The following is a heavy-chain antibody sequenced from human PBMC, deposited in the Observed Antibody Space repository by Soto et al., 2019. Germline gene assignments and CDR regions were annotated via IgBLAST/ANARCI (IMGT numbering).Heavy chain of an antibody. Sequence: PSETLSLTCTVSGGSVNSGNYYWNWIRQPPGKGLEWIGYFYSSGSTNYNPSLKSRVTISVDTSKRQFSLKLSSVTAADTAVYYCARDLGTYASNYYGMDVWGQGTTVTVSS. V-gene: IGHV4-61*01. D-gene: IGHD3-16*01. CDR2: FYSSGST. J-gene: IGHJ6*02. CDR1: GGSVNSGNYY. CDR3: ARDLGTYASNYYGMDV.